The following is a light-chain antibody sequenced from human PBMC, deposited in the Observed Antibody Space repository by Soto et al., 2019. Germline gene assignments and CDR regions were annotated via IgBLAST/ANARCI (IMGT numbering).Light chain of an antibody. CDR2: DAS. CDR3: QQYSSYWT. Sequence: DIQMTQSPSTLSASVGDRVTINCRASQRINRWLAWYQQKPGKAPNLLIYDASSLQIGVPSRFIGSGSGTEFTLTISSLQPDDFATYYCQQYSSYWTFAQGTKVDI. CDR1: QRINRW. J-gene: IGKJ1*01. V-gene: IGKV1-5*01.